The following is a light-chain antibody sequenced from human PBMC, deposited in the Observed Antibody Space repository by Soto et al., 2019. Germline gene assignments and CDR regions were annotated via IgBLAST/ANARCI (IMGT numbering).Light chain of an antibody. CDR3: QQRSNWPYT. V-gene: IGKV3-11*01. J-gene: IGKJ2*01. Sequence: EIVLTQSPATLSLSPGERATLSCRAGQSVSTYLAWYQQTPGQAPRFLIYDASNRATGIPARFSGSGSGTDFTLTISSLEPEDFAVYYCQQRSNWPYTFGQGTKLEIK. CDR1: QSVSTY. CDR2: DAS.